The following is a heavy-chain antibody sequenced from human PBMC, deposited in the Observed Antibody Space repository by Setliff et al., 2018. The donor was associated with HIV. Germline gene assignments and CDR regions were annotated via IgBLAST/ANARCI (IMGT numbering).Heavy chain of an antibody. D-gene: IGHD2-15*01. J-gene: IGHJ6*03. CDR3: VGRATDYSYYYYMDV. CDR1: GFGFASFW. V-gene: IGHV5-51*01. CDR2: IFPSDSDT. Sequence: GESLKISCKASGFGFASFWIGWVRQIPGKGLEWIGFIFPSDSDTRYSPSFEGLVTISADKSTSTAYLQWSSLKASDSAMCYCVGRATDYSYYYYMDVWGKGTTVTVSS.